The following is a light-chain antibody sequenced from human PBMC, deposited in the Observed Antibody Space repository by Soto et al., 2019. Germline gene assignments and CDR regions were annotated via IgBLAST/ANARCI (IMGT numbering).Light chain of an antibody. J-gene: IGLJ1*01. CDR3: SSYAGSNTPDV. CDR2: EVS. Sequence: QSALTQPPSASGSPGQSVTISCTGTSSDVGGDNYVSWYQQHPGKVPNVMIYEVSKRPSGVPDRFSGSKSGNTASPTVSGLQAEDEADYYCSSYAGSNTPDVFGTGTKVTVL. CDR1: SSDVGGDNY. V-gene: IGLV2-8*01.